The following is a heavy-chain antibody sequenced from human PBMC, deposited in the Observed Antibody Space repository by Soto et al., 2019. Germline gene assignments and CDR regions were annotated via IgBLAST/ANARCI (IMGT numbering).Heavy chain of an antibody. CDR1: GYTFTSSYY. J-gene: IGHJ4*02. CDR2: INPSGSSI. D-gene: IGHD3-22*01. Sequence: ASVKVSCKASGYTFTSSYYMHWVRQAPGQGPECTGRINPSGSSISNAQNFQGRVTMTRDTSTSTVYMELNSLRAEDTAVYYCANNHYYDSSGYSTPGYYFDYWGQGTLVTVSS. CDR3: ANNHYYDSSGYSTPGYYFDY. V-gene: IGHV1-46*01.